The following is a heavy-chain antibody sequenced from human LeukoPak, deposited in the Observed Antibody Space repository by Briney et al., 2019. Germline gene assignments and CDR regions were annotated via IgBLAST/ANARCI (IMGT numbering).Heavy chain of an antibody. Sequence: GSLRLSCEASGFNLRNYWMHWVRQAPGQRPVWVSRINSDGGSTTYADSVKGRFTISRNNAKNTLYLDMNSLRAEDTAVYYCAREGGVTMVRGVLRYWGQGAPVTVSS. CDR3: AREGGVTMVRGVLRY. V-gene: IGHV3-74*03. CDR2: INSDGGST. D-gene: IGHD3-10*01. CDR1: GFNLRNYW. J-gene: IGHJ4*02.